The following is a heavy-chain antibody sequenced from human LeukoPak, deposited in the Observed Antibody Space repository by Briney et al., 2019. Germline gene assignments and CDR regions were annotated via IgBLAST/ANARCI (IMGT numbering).Heavy chain of an antibody. D-gene: IGHD1-14*01. Sequence: GGSLRLSCSTSGCTFTSHVMHWVRQAPGKGLQYVSGISMNVQTTYYAGSVKGRFTISRDTSKNTVYLQMNSLTAEDTAVYYGVREGLEPRTIFDYWERATVVSVSS. CDR2: ISMNVQTT. J-gene: IGHJ4*02. CDR3: VREGLEPRTIFDY. CDR1: GCTFTSHV. V-gene: IGHV3-64D*06.